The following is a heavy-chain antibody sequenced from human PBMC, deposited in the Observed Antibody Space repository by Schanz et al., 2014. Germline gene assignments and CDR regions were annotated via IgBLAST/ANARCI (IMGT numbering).Heavy chain of an antibody. V-gene: IGHV3-23*01. CDR2: ISSGGGST. J-gene: IGHJ4*02. Sequence: EVQLLESGGGLVQPGGSLRLSCAASGFTFGDYAMSWVRQAPGKGLEWVSSISSGGGSTYYADSVKGRFTISRDNSKNTLYLQMNSLRAEDTAVYYCARDLPRTFLFDYWGQGTLVTVSS. CDR1: GFTFGDYA. CDR3: ARDLPRTFLFDY.